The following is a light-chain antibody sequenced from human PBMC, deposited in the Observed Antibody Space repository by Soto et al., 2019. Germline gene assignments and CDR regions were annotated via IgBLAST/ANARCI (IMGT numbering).Light chain of an antibody. CDR1: QSVSSSY. CDR3: QQYGSSPYT. V-gene: IGKV3-20*01. J-gene: IGKJ2*01. CDR2: GAS. Sequence: EIVLTQSPGTLSLAPGERATLSCRASQSVSSSYFAWYQQKPGQAPRLLIYGASSRATGIPDRFSGSGSGTDFTLIISRLEPDDCAVYYGQQYGSSPYTFGQGTKLEIK.